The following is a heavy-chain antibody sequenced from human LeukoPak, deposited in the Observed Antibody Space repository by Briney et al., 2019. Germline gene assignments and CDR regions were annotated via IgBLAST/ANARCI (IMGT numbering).Heavy chain of an antibody. CDR2: ISSSGSY. CDR1: GFTFSSYS. CDR3: ARDRTYSSGWFDAFDI. J-gene: IGHJ3*02. D-gene: IGHD6-19*01. Sequence: GGSLRLSCAASGFTFSSYSINWVRQAPGKGLEWVSSISSSGSYYADSVKGRLTISRDNAKNSLYLQMNSLRAEDTAVYYCARDRTYSSGWFDAFDIWGQGTMVTVSS. V-gene: IGHV3-21*01.